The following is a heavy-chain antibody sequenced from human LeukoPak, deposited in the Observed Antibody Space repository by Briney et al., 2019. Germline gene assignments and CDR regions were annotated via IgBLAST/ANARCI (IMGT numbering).Heavy chain of an antibody. CDR3: AREGMVATFDY. Sequence: PGGSLRLPCAASGFTFSSYSMNWVREAPGKALEWVSSISSSSSYIYYADSVKGRFTISRDKAKNSLYLQMNSLGAEDTAIYYCAREGMVATFDYWGQGTLVTVSS. D-gene: IGHD5-12*01. CDR1: GFTFSSYS. CDR2: ISSSSSYI. V-gene: IGHV3-21*01. J-gene: IGHJ4*02.